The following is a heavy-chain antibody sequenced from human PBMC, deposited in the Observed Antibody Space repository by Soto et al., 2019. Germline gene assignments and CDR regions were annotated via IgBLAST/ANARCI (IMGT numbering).Heavy chain of an antibody. D-gene: IGHD3-3*01. CDR1: GFTFSNSA. CDR2: ISGSGDFT. J-gene: IGHJ4*02. Sequence: GGSLRLSCAASGFTFSNSAMSWVRQAPGKGLEWVSVISGSGDFTFYGDSVKGRFTISRDNSKNTLYLQMNTLRAEDTAVYYCARVQRDSAFGHFDYWGPGTLVTVSS. V-gene: IGHV3-23*01. CDR3: ARVQRDSAFGHFDY.